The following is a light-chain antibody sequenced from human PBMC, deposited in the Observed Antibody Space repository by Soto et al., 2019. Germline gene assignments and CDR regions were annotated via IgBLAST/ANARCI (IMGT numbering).Light chain of an antibody. CDR2: GAS. V-gene: IGKV3-20*01. J-gene: IGKJ1*01. CDR3: QQYGSSGT. Sequence: ENFLTQSPGTLSLSPGEGATLSFMASQSVSNNYLAWYQQKPGQAPRLLIYGASNRATGIPDRFSGSGSGTDFTLTISRLEPEDFAVYYCQQYGSSGTFGQGTKVDIK. CDR1: QSVSNNY.